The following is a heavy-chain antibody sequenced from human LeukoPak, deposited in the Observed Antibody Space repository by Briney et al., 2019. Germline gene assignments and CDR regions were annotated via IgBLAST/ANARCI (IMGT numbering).Heavy chain of an antibody. CDR2: IYYSGST. J-gene: IGHJ4*02. V-gene: IGHV4-59*08. CDR3: ARHGGTHKSDYFDY. D-gene: IGHD3-16*01. Sequence: SETLSLTCTVSGGSISTYYWSWIRQPPGKGLEWIGYIYYSGSTNYNPSLKSRVTISVDTSKNQFSLKLTSVTAADTAVYYCARHGGTHKSDYFDYWGQGTLVTVSS. CDR1: GGSISTYY.